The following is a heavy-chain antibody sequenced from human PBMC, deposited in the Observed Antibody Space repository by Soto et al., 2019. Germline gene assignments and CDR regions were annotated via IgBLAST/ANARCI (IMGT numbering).Heavy chain of an antibody. Sequence: AXVKVSRKASGYTLTSYYMHRVRQAPGQGLEWMGIINPSGGSTSYAQKFQGRVTMTRDTSTSTVYMELSSLRSEDTAVYYCARRFIAAPIRDWFDPWGQGTLVXV. V-gene: IGHV1-46*01. D-gene: IGHD6-6*01. CDR2: INPSGGST. CDR1: GYTLTSYY. J-gene: IGHJ5*02. CDR3: ARRFIAAPIRDWFDP.